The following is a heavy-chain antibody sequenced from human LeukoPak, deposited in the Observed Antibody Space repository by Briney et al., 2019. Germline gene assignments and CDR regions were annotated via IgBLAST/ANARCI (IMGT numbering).Heavy chain of an antibody. CDR1: GFTFSSYG. CDR3: AKDRGYETFYFDY. D-gene: IGHD5-12*01. CDR2: ISYDGSNK. J-gene: IGHJ4*02. Sequence: QPGRSLRLSCAASGFTFSSYGMHWVRQAPGKGLEWVAVISYDGSNKYYADSVKGRFTISRDNSKNTLYLQMNSLRAEDTAEYYCAKDRGYETFYFDYWGQGTLVTVSS. V-gene: IGHV3-30*18.